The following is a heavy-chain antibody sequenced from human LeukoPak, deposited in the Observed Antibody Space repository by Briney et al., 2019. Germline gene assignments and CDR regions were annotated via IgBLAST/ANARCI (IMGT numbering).Heavy chain of an antibody. Sequence: GESLQISCKGSGFTFTNYWIGWVRQMPGKGLEWMGIIYPGDSDTRYSPSFQGHVTISADKSISTAYLQWSSLKASDTAMYYCAGWGEVAGVDYWGQGTLVTVSS. J-gene: IGHJ4*02. V-gene: IGHV5-51*01. CDR1: GFTFTNYW. CDR3: AGWGEVAGVDY. D-gene: IGHD6-19*01. CDR2: IYPGDSDT.